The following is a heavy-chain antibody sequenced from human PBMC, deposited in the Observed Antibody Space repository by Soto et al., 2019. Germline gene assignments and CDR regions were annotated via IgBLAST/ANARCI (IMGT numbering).Heavy chain of an antibody. CDR3: ARSRVRGYCSGGSCYAPKWFDP. CDR2: INHSGST. J-gene: IGHJ5*02. Sequence: SETLSLTCAVYGGSFSGYYWSWIRQPPGKGLEWIGEINHSGSTNYNPSLKSRVTISVDTSKNQFSLKLSSVTAADTAVYYCARSRVRGYCSGGSCYAPKWFDPWGQGTLVTVS. V-gene: IGHV4-34*01. D-gene: IGHD2-15*01. CDR1: GGSFSGYY.